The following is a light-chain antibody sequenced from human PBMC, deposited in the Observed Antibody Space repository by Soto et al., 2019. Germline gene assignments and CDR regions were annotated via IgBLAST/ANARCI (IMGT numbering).Light chain of an antibody. CDR3: QQYGSSPRT. Sequence: ESVLTQSPGTLSLSPGERATLSCRASQSVSSSYLAWYQQKPGQAPRLLIYGASGRATGIPDRFSGSGSGTDFTLTISRLEPEDFAVYYCQQYGSSPRTFGQGTKVDIK. J-gene: IGKJ1*01. CDR2: GAS. CDR1: QSVSSSY. V-gene: IGKV3-20*01.